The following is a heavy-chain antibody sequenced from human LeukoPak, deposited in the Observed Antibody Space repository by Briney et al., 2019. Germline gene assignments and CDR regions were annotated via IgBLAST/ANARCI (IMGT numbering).Heavy chain of an antibody. D-gene: IGHD3-16*01. Sequence: PGGSLRLSCAASGFTVSSNYMSWVRQAPGKGLEWVSLIYSGGATNYADSVKGRFTISRDNSKNTLYLQMNSLRAEDTAVYYCARSIYDYVWGSYDHWGQGTLVTVSS. CDR3: ARSIYDYVWGSYDH. J-gene: IGHJ4*02. V-gene: IGHV3-66*01. CDR1: GFTVSSNY. CDR2: IYSGGAT.